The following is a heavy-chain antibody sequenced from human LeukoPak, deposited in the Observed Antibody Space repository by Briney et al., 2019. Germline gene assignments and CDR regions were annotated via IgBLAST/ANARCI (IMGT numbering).Heavy chain of an antibody. J-gene: IGHJ1*01. D-gene: IGHD3-22*01. CDR2: IYYSGST. CDR1: GGSISSGDYY. Sequence: SETLSLTXNVSGGSISSGDYYWSWIRQPPGKGLEWIGNIYYSGSTYYNPSLKSRVTISVDTSKNQFSLKLSSVTAADTAVYYCARRDYYDSSGSSLFRHWGQGTLVTVSS. CDR3: ARRDYYDSSGSSLFRH. V-gene: IGHV4-30-4*08.